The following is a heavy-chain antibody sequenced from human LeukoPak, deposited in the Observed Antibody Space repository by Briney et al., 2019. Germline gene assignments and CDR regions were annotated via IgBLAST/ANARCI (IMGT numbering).Heavy chain of an antibody. CDR3: ARGRNYYGSGSDY. D-gene: IGHD3-10*01. V-gene: IGHV4-59*01. CDR1: GGSISSYY. Sequence: SSETLSLTCTVSGGSISSYYWSWIRQPPGKGLEWIGYIYYSGSTNYNPSLKSRVTISVDTSKNQFSPKLSSVTAADTAVYYCARGRNYYGSGSDYWGQGTLVTVSS. CDR2: IYYSGST. J-gene: IGHJ4*02.